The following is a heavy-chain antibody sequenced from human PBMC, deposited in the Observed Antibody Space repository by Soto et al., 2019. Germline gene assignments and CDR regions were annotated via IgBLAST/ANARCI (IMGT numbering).Heavy chain of an antibody. CDR2: IYYSGST. CDR1: GGSISSSNYY. Sequence: QLQLQESGPGLVKPSETLSLTCTVSGGSISSSNYYWGWIRQFPGKGLEWLGTIYYSGSTYYNPSLKSRVTISVDKSKNQLSLKLSSMTAADTAVYYCAGHEAAGTSSFYGLDVWGRGTTVTVSS. V-gene: IGHV4-39*01. D-gene: IGHD6-13*01. J-gene: IGHJ6*02. CDR3: AGHEAAGTSSFYGLDV.